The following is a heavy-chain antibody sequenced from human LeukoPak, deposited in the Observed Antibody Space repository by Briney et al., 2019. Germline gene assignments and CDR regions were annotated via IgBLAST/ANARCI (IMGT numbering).Heavy chain of an antibody. J-gene: IGHJ4*02. V-gene: IGHV3-23*01. CDR1: GFTFSSRA. CDR2: IGGSGGTT. CDR3: AKDRSDWNNAFDY. Sequence: PGGSLRLSCAASGFTFSSRAMSRVRQAPGKGLEWVSAIGGSGGTTYYADSVKGRFTISRDNSKNTLYLQMNSLRAEDTAVYYCAKDRSDWNNAFDYWGQGTLVTVSS. D-gene: IGHD1/OR15-1a*01.